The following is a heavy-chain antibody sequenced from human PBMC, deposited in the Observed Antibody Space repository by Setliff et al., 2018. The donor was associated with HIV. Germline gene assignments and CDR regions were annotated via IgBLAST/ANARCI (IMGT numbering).Heavy chain of an antibody. Sequence: SETLSLTCAVSGYSISTNEWWGWIRQPPGKGLAWIGYISNSGKIYYDPSLNSRVTLSADTSTNQLSLKLTSVTAEDTGVYYCARTVPQSAAQDAFDIWGQGTVVTVSS. V-gene: IGHV4-28*05. CDR3: ARTVPQSAAQDAFDI. CDR1: GYSISTNEW. CDR2: ISNSGKI. D-gene: IGHD6-19*01. J-gene: IGHJ3*02.